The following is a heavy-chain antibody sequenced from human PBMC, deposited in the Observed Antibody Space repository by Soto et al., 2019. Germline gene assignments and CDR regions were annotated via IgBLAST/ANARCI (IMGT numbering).Heavy chain of an antibody. CDR3: AREGALKPFSS. CDR2: ISGTGVYI. Sequence: XVSLRLSCVASGFTFRNYNMNWVRQAPGKGLEWVSHISGTGVYIHYADAVKGRFTISRDNAKSSVYLQMNSLRAEDTAVYYCAREGALKPFSSWGQGALVTVSS. CDR1: GFTFRNYN. J-gene: IGHJ5*02. V-gene: IGHV3-21*01.